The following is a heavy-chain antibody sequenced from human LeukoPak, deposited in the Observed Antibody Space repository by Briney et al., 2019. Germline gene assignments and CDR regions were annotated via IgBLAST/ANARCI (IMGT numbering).Heavy chain of an antibody. V-gene: IGHV4-61*10. D-gene: IGHD1-26*01. Sequence: PSETLSLTCTVSGGSISSGGYYWSWIRQPAGKALEWIGEINHSGSTNYNPSLKSRVTISVDTSKNQFSLKLSSVTAADTAVYYCARVAQPKGRGEVGATIAWGQGTLVTVSS. J-gene: IGHJ5*02. CDR2: INHSGST. CDR3: ARVAQPKGRGEVGATIA. CDR1: GGSISSGGYY.